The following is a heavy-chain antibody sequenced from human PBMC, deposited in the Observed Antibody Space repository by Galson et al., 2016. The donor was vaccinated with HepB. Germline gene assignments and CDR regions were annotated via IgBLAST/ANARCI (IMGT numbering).Heavy chain of an antibody. Sequence: SLRLSCAASGYTFSMYWMSWVRQAPGKGLEWVASIKEDGSEKYYVDSMKGRLTISRDTATNSVYLQMNSLRGEDTAVYYCARGHWGLDYWGQGTLVTVSS. D-gene: IGHD3-16*01. J-gene: IGHJ4*02. CDR2: IKEDGSEK. CDR1: GYTFSMYW. V-gene: IGHV3-7*03. CDR3: ARGHWGLDY.